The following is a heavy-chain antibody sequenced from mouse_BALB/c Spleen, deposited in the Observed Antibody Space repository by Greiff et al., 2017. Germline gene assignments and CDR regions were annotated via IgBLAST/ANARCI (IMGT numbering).Heavy chain of an antibody. V-gene: IGHV3-2*02. CDR1: GYSITSDYA. Sequence: EVKLVESGPGLVKPSQSLSLTCTVTGYSITSDYAWTWIRQFPGNKLEWMGYISYSGSTSYNPSLKSRISITRDTSKNQFFLQLNSVTTEDTATYYCARGPYDYDGGWFAYWGQGTLVTVSA. D-gene: IGHD2-4*01. CDR3: ARGPYDYDGGWFAY. J-gene: IGHJ3*01. CDR2: ISYSGST.